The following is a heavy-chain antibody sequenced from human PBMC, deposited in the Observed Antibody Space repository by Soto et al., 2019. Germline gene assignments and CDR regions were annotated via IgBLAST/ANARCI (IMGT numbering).Heavy chain of an antibody. V-gene: IGHV3-30-3*01. CDR2: ISYDGSNK. CDR3: VRPLYSGSYSDYYFDY. D-gene: IGHD1-26*01. J-gene: IGHJ4*02. Sequence: PGGSLRLSCAASGFTFSGYAMHWVRQAPGKGLEWVAVISYDGSNKYYADSVKGRFTISRDNSKNTLNLQMNSLRAEDTAVYYCVRPLYSGSYSDYYFDYWGQGT. CDR1: GFTFSGYA.